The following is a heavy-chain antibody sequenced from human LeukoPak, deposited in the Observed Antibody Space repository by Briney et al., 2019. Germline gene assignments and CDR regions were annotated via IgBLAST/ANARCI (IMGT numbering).Heavy chain of an antibody. J-gene: IGHJ3*02. CDR2: IFYDGST. Sequence: SETLSLTCSVSGGSISHCYFSWIRQPPGKGLEWIGYIFYDGSTYFNPSLKKRLTMSVDTSQKEFSLKLNSVTAADTAVYYCARERAPRRRGSRGVIFHDALDIWGRGTLVTVSS. V-gene: IGHV4-59*01. CDR3: ARERAPRRRGSRGVIFHDALDI. CDR1: GGSISHCY. D-gene: IGHD3-10*01.